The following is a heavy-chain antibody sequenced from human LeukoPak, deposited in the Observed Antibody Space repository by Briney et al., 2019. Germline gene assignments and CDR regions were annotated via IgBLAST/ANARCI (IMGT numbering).Heavy chain of an antibody. V-gene: IGHV4-30-4*07. Sequence: SETLSLTCAVSGVAISRGGYAWNWIRQPPGKGLEWIAYIYHSGTTYYNPSLKSRTTISVDTAKNQFSLKLSSVTAADTAVYYCVRGRYSSGWFKDKNWFDPWGQGTLVTVSS. J-gene: IGHJ5*02. D-gene: IGHD6-19*01. CDR1: GVAISRGGYA. CDR2: IYHSGTT. CDR3: VRGRYSSGWFKDKNWFDP.